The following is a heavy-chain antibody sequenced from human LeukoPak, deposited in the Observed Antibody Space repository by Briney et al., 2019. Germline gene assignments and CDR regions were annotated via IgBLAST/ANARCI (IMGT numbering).Heavy chain of an antibody. V-gene: IGHV3-30*18. J-gene: IGHJ4*02. CDR1: GFTFSSYG. CDR2: ISYDGSNK. D-gene: IGHD4-23*01. Sequence: PGGSLRLSCAASGFTFSSYGMHWVRQAPGKGLEWEAVISYDGSNKYYADSVKGRFTISRDNSKNTLYLQMNSLRAEDTAVYYCAKLLTPGDYWGQGTLVTVSS. CDR3: AKLLTPGDY.